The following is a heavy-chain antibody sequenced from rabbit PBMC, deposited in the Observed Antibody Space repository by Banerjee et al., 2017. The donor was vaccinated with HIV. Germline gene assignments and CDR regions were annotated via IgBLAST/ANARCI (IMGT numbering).Heavy chain of an antibody. CDR2: IDAGSGST. CDR3: ARDPLYTVGGGYDL. V-gene: IGHV1S45*01. CDR1: GFSLSSSYW. J-gene: IGHJ4*01. D-gene: IGHD1-1*01. Sequence: QEQLEESGGDLVKPEGSLTLTCTASGFSLSSSYWICWVRQAPGKGLEWIACIDAGSGSTYYASWAKGRFTISKTSSTTVTLQMTSLTAADTATYFCARDPLYTVGGGYDLWGPGTLVTVS.